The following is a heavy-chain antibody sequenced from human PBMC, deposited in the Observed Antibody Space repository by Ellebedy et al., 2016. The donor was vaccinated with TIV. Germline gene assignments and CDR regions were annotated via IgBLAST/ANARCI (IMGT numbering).Heavy chain of an antibody. J-gene: IGHJ6*02. V-gene: IGHV1-69*13. CDR2: IIPIFGTA. D-gene: IGHD2-2*01. CDR3: ARGEGGIVVVPAAPNYYYGMDV. CDR1: GGTFSSYA. Sequence: ASVKVSCKASGGTFSSYAISWVRQAPGQGLEWMGGIIPIFGTANYAQKFQGRVTITADESTSTAYMELSSLRSEDTAVYYCARGEGGIVVVPAAPNYYYGMDVWGQGTTVTVSS.